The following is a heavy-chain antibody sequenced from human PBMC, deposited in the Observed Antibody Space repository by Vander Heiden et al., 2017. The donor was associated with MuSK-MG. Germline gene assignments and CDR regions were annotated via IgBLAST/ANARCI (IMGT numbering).Heavy chain of an antibody. J-gene: IGHJ4*02. CDR1: GYIFTDYW. CDR3: AKHERPRKIVGIDY. V-gene: IGHV5-51*01. D-gene: IGHD1-26*01. CDR2: IYPGDSDT. Sequence: EVQLVQSGAEVKKPGESLKISCKGSGYIFTDYWIGWVRQMPGKGLEWMGIIYPGDSDTKYSPAGQGQVTISADKSINTAYRQWRRMKASETAIYYSAKHERPRKIVGIDYWGQGTMVTVYS.